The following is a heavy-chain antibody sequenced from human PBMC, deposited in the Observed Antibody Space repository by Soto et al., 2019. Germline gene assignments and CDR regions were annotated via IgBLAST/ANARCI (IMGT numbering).Heavy chain of an antibody. CDR1: GVTFTNDI. CDR2: IIPLLDIA. V-gene: IGHV1-69*08. CDR3: VRDSPIGSTYSGYDGIDY. D-gene: IGHD5-12*01. Sequence: QVQLVQSGAEVKKPGSSVKVSCKASGVTFTNDIITWVRQAPGQGLEWMGRIIPLLDIANYAQKCQGRVTITADKSTSTAYMELNSVRSEDTAVYYCVRDSPIGSTYSGYDGIDYWGQGTLVTVSS. J-gene: IGHJ4*02.